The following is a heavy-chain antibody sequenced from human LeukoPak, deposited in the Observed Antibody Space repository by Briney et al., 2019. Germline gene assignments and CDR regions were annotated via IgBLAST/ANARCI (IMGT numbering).Heavy chain of an antibody. D-gene: IGHD6-6*01. Sequence: PSETLSLTCAVSGGSISSSNWWSWVRQPPGKGLEWIGEIYHSGSTYYNPSLKSRVTISVDTSKNQFSLKLSSVTAADTAVYYCARGYSSSSEPFDYWGQGTLVTVSS. CDR2: IYHSGST. J-gene: IGHJ4*02. CDR1: GGSISSSNW. V-gene: IGHV4-4*02. CDR3: ARGYSSSSEPFDY.